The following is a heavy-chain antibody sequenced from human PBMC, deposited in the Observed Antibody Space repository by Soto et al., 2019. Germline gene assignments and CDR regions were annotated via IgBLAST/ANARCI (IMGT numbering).Heavy chain of an antibody. D-gene: IGHD3-10*01. V-gene: IGHV3-7*01. Sequence: GGSLRLSCAASGFTFSSYWMGWVRQAPGKGLEWVANIKQDGSEKYYVDSVKGRFTISRDNAKNSLYLQMNSLRAEDTAVYYCASSEVRGVIITNYYYYMDVWGKGTTVTVSS. CDR2: IKQDGSEK. CDR3: ASSEVRGVIITNYYYYMDV. CDR1: GFTFSSYW. J-gene: IGHJ6*03.